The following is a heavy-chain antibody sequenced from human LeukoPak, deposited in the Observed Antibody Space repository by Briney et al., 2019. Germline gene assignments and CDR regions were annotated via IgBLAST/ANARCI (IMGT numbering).Heavy chain of an antibody. CDR1: GGSISSDDYF. D-gene: IGHD3-22*01. Sequence: SETLSLTCTVSGGSISSDDYFWSWIRQPPGKGLEWIGYIFYIGSTYYNPSLKSRVTISVDTSKNQFSLKLSSVTAADTAVYYCARVPYYYDSSDSRGAYYFDYWGQGTLVTVSS. CDR3: ARVPYYYDSSDSRGAYYFDY. V-gene: IGHV4-30-4*01. CDR2: IFYIGST. J-gene: IGHJ4*02.